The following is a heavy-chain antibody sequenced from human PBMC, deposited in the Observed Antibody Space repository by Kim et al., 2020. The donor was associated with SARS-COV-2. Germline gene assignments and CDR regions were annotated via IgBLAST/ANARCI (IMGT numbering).Heavy chain of an antibody. Sequence: GGSLRLSCAASGFTFSSYAMNWVRQAPGKGLEWVSIISGSGGNTYYADSVKGRFTISRDNSRNTLYLQINSLRAEDTAVYYCAKDGPRGCTSASCSSPDVWGIGTTVTVSS. CDR3: AKDGPRGCTSASCSSPDV. D-gene: IGHD2-2*01. J-gene: IGHJ6*04. CDR2: ISGSGGNT. CDR1: GFTFSSYA. V-gene: IGHV3-23*01.